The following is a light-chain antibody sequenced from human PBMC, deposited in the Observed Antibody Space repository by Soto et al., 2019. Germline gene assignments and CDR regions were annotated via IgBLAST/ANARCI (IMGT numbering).Light chain of an antibody. CDR3: SSYTSSSTYV. Sequence: QSALTQPASVSGSPGQSITISCTGTSSDVGGYNYVSWYQQHPGKAPKLMIYDVSNRPSGVSNRFSGSKSGNTGSLTISGLQAEDEADYYFSSYTSSSTYVFGTGTKLTAL. J-gene: IGLJ1*01. V-gene: IGLV2-14*01. CDR2: DVS. CDR1: SSDVGGYNY.